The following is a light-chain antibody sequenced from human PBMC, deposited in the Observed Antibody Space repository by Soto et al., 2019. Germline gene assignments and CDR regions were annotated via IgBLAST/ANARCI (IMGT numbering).Light chain of an antibody. V-gene: IGKV3-11*01. CDR3: QRRSNWPPVDT. J-gene: IGKJ2*01. CDR2: DAS. Sequence: EIVLTQSPATLSLAPGERATLSCRASQSVSSHLAWYQQKPGQAPRLLISDASNRATGIPARFSGSGSGTDFTLTFSSLEPEDFAGYYCQRRSNWPPVDTFGQGTKLEIK. CDR1: QSVSSH.